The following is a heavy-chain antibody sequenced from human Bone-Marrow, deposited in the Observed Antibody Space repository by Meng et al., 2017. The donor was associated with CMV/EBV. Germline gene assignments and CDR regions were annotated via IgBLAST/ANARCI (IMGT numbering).Heavy chain of an antibody. V-gene: IGHV3-30-3*01. CDR3: ARDRRTTVTTIFNYYYGMDV. Sequence: GESLKISCAASGFTFSSYAMHWVRQAPGKGLEWVAVISYDGSNKYYADSVKGRFTISRDNSKNTLYLQMNSLRAEDTAVYYCARDRRTTVTTIFNYYYGMDVWGQGTTVTASS. D-gene: IGHD4-11*01. CDR1: GFTFSSYA. CDR2: ISYDGSNK. J-gene: IGHJ6*02.